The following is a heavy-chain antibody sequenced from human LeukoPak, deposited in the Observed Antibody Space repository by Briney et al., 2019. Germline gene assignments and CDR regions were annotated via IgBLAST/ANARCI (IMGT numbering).Heavy chain of an antibody. Sequence: ASVKVSCKASGYIFTDYYMHWVRQAPGQGLEWMGRINPNSGGTNYAQKFQGRVTMTRDTSINTAYMDLSSLRSDDTAVYYCASRGGRTNYNFWRTYVTDFDYSGQGTLVTVSS. V-gene: IGHV1-2*06. CDR2: INPNSGGT. CDR1: GYIFTDYY. CDR3: ASRGGRTNYNFWRTYVTDFDY. J-gene: IGHJ4*02. D-gene: IGHD3-3*01.